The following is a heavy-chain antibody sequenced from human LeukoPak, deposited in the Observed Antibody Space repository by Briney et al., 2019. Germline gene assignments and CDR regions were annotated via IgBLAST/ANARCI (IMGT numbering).Heavy chain of an antibody. V-gene: IGHV1-2*02. D-gene: IGHD6-19*01. Sequence: ASVKVSCKASGYTFTAYYMHWVRQAPGQGLEWMGWINPNSGGTNYAQKFQGRVTMTRDTSISTAYMELSRLRSDDTAVYYCARGNGGWHGLDWFDPWGQGTLVTVSS. J-gene: IGHJ5*02. CDR2: INPNSGGT. CDR3: ARGNGGWHGLDWFDP. CDR1: GYTFTAYY.